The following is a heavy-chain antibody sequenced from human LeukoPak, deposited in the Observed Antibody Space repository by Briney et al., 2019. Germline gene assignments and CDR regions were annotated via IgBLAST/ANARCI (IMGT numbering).Heavy chain of an antibody. J-gene: IGHJ4*02. V-gene: IGHV1-18*01. CDR2: ISAYNGNT. Sequence: GASVTVSCTASGYTFTSYGISWVRQAPGQGLAWMGWISAYNGNTNYAQKLQGRVTMTTDTSTSTAYMELRSLRSDDTAVYYCARSLSYYYDSSGGFNFDYWGQGTLVTVSS. CDR3: ARSLSYYYDSSGGFNFDY. CDR1: GYTFTSYG. D-gene: IGHD3-22*01.